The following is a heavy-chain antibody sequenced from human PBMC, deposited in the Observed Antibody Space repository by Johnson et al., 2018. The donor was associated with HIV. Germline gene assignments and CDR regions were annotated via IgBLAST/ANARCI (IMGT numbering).Heavy chain of an antibody. D-gene: IGHD4-17*01. CDR1: GFSFSSYA. V-gene: IGHV3-23*04. CDR3: AKDHGGDYGDYVRTPDVFDI. Sequence: VQLVESGGDLVQPGGSLRLSCAASGFSFSSYAMSWVRQAPGKGLQWVSSISGSGTRTYYADSVKGRFTISRDNSQKTVYLQMNSLRADDTAVYSCAKDHGGDYGDYVRTPDVFDIWGQGTVVTVS. J-gene: IGHJ3*02. CDR2: ISGSGTRT.